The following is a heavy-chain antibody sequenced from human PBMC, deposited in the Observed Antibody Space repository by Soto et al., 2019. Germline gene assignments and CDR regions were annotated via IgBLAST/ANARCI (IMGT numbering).Heavy chain of an antibody. CDR1: GDSISSSISY. CDR2: IHYSGST. Sequence: SETLSLTCTVSGDSISSSISYWGWIRQPPGKGLEWIGSIHYSGSTYYSPSLKSRVTLSVDTSKNKFSLNLSAVSAADTAVYYCAMIVGVSEALGTIDYWGQGTLVTVS. J-gene: IGHJ4*02. V-gene: IGHV4-39*01. D-gene: IGHD3-3*01. CDR3: AMIVGVSEALGTIDY.